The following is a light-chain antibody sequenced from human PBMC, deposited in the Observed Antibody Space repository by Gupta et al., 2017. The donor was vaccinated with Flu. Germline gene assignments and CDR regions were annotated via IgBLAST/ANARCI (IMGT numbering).Light chain of an antibody. CDR2: EVT. J-gene: IGLJ2*01. V-gene: IGLV2-14*03. Sequence: QSALTQPASVSGSPGQSITISCTGTSSDIGGSNSVSWYKQHPGTAPKLVIFEVTNRPSGVSARFSGSKSGTTASLTINGLQTEDEGDYYCRSCKNRETRVLFGGGTKLTV. CDR3: RSCKNRETRVL. CDR1: SSDIGGSNS.